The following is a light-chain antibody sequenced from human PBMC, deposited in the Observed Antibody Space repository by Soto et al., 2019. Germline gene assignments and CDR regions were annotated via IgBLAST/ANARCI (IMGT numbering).Light chain of an antibody. Sequence: QSVLTQPPSASGTPGQRVTISCSGSSSNIGSNTVNWYQQLPGTAPKLLIYSNKQRPSGVPDRFSGSKSGTSASLAIGLQSEDEADYYCATWDDSLNGYVVFGGGTKLTVL. CDR3: ATWDDSLNGYVV. V-gene: IGLV1-44*01. CDR1: SSNIGSNT. CDR2: SNK. J-gene: IGLJ2*01.